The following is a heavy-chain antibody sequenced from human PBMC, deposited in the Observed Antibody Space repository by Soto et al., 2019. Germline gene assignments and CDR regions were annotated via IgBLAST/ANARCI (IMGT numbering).Heavy chain of an antibody. Sequence: QVQLVQSGAEVKKPGSSVKVSCKASGGTFSSYTISWVRQAPGQGLEWMGRIIPILGIANYAQKFQCRVTITADKSTSTAYMELSSLRSEDTAVYYCARVVVGLAYYYYMDVWGKGTTVTVSS. CDR2: IIPILGIA. D-gene: IGHD2-15*01. V-gene: IGHV1-69*02. CDR1: GGTFSSYT. CDR3: ARVVVGLAYYYYMDV. J-gene: IGHJ6*03.